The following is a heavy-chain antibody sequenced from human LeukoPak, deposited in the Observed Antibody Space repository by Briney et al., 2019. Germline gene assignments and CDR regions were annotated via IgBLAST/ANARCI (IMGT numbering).Heavy chain of an antibody. J-gene: IGHJ6*02. CDR3: AKDTIFGVVTIYYYYYGMDV. Sequence: PGGSLRLSCAASGFTFSSYAMSWVRQAPGKGLEWVSAISGSGGSTYYADSVKGRFTISRDNSKNTLYLQMNSLRAEDTAVYYCAKDTIFGVVTIYYYYYGMDVWGQGTTVTVSS. CDR1: GFTFSSYA. D-gene: IGHD3-3*01. CDR2: ISGSGGST. V-gene: IGHV3-23*01.